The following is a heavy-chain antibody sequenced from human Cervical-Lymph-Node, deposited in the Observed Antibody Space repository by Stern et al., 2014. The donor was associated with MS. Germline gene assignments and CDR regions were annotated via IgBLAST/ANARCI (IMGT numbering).Heavy chain of an antibody. CDR3: ARGYPFFDN. V-gene: IGHV1-2*04. Sequence: VQLVESGAEVKKPGASVKVSCTASGYTFTGFFLHWVRQAPGQGLEWVGWINPNTGVTKSAQKFQGWVTLTRDTSINTVYMELNRLKSYDTAVFYCARGYPFFDNWGQGTLVTVSS. CDR1: GYTFTGFF. CDR2: INPNTGVT. D-gene: IGHD2-15*01. J-gene: IGHJ4*02.